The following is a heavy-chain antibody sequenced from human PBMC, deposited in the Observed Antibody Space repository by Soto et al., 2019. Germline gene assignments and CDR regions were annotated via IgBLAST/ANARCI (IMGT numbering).Heavy chain of an antibody. D-gene: IGHD2-2*01. CDR3: ASLWVPAAPRHFYGMDV. Sequence: QLQLQESGPGLVKPSETLSLTCTVSGGSISSSSYYWGWIRQPPGKVLEWIGSIYYSWSTYYNPSLTSQVTISVATAKTQISLKLGSGTAADTAVYYCASLWVPAAPRHFYGMDVWGQGTTVTVSS. CDR2: IYYSWST. J-gene: IGHJ6*02. V-gene: IGHV4-39*01. CDR1: GGSISSSSYY.